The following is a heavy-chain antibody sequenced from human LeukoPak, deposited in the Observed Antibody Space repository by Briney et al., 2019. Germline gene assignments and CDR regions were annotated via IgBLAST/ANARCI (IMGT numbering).Heavy chain of an antibody. Sequence: SETLSLTCAAYGGSFSGYYRSWMRQPPGKGLEWIGEINHSGSTNYNPSLKSRVTISVDTSKNQFSLKLSSVTAADTAVYYCARGICSGGSCYPYYYYYYMDVWGKGTTVTVSS. CDR3: ARGICSGGSCYPYYYYYYMDV. D-gene: IGHD2-15*01. V-gene: IGHV4-34*01. CDR1: GGSFSGYY. J-gene: IGHJ6*03. CDR2: INHSGST.